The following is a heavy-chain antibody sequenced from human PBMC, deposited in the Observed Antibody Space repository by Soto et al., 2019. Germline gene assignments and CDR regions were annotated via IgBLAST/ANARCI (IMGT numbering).Heavy chain of an antibody. V-gene: IGHV4-31*03. Sequence: QVQLQESGPGLVKPSQTLSLTCTVSGGSISNVDSYWNWIRQHPVKGLEWIGYIHYSGTTLYKPSLNSRITISVDTSNNQFSLNLSSVTAADTAMYYCARTTQGFDFWGQGTLVTVSS. J-gene: IGHJ4*02. D-gene: IGHD4-17*01. CDR2: IHYSGTT. CDR1: GGSISNVDSY. CDR3: ARTTQGFDF.